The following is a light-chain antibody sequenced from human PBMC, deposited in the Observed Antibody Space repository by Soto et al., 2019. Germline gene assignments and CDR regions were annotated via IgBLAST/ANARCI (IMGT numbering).Light chain of an antibody. CDR1: TSDVGDYNY. CDR2: NVS. Sequence: QSALTQPASVSGSPGQSITISCTATTSDVGDYNYVSWYQQYPGKARKPIIYNVSNRPSGVSNRFSGSKSGDTASLTISGLQAEDEADYYCSSYTSRSSVIFGGGTKLTVL. J-gene: IGLJ2*01. CDR3: SSYTSRSSVI. V-gene: IGLV2-14*01.